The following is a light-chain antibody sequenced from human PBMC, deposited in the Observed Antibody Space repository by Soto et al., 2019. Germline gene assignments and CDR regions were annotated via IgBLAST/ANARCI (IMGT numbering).Light chain of an antibody. J-gene: IGKJ4*01. CDR2: KAS. CDR1: QSISSW. Sequence: DIQMTQSPSTLSASVGDRVTITCRASQSISSWLAWYQQKPGKAPKLLIYKASSLESGVPSRFSGSGSGTEFTLTISSLQPDDFATYYYQQYNSYLLTFGGGTKVDIK. V-gene: IGKV1-5*03. CDR3: QQYNSYLLT.